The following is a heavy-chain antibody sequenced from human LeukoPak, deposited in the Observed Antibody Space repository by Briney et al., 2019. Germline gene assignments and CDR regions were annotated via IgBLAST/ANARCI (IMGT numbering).Heavy chain of an antibody. CDR3: ARVMGRLVRTWYFDL. Sequence: SGGSLRFSCAASGFTVSSNYMAWVRQAPGKGLEWVSVIYDGGFTDYTDSVKGRFTISRDNSKSTLYLQMNTLRAEDTAVYYCARVMGRLVRTWYFDLWGRGTLVTVSS. CDR1: GFTVSSNY. CDR2: IYDGGFT. V-gene: IGHV3-66*01. D-gene: IGHD3-9*01. J-gene: IGHJ2*01.